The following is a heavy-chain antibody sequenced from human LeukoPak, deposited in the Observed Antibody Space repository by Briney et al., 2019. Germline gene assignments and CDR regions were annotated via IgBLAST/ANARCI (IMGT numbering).Heavy chain of an antibody. J-gene: IGHJ4*02. CDR1: GFTFSSYW. CDR3: TTSYDILTGSLDY. CDR2: IKSKTDGGTT. V-gene: IGHV3-15*01. D-gene: IGHD3-9*01. Sequence: GGSLRLSCAASGFTFSSYWMHWVRQAPGKGLEWVGRIKSKTDGGTTDYAAPVKGRFAISRDDSKNTLYLQMNSLKTEDTAVYYCTTSYDILTGSLDYWGQGTLVTVSS.